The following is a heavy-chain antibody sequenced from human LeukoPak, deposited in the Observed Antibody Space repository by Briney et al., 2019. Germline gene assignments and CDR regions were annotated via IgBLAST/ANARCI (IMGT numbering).Heavy chain of an antibody. CDR2: IYSGGDT. J-gene: IGHJ4*02. CDR3: ARADTLLGPIYFDS. V-gene: IGHV3-53*04. Sequence: GGSLRLSCAASGFTVTSFYMHWIRQAPGKGLEWVSVIYSGGDTDYADSVKGRFTISRHISKNTLYLQMNSLRAEDTAVYYCARADTLLGPIYFDSWGQGTLVTVSS. CDR1: GFTVTSFY.